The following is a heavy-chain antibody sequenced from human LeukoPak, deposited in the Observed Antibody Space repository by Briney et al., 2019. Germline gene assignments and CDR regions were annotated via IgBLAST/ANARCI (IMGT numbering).Heavy chain of an antibody. Sequence: SETLSLTCTVSGGSISSGDYYWSWIRQPPGKGLEWIGYIYYSGSTYYNPSLKSRVTISVDTSKNQFSLKLSSVTAADTAVYYCARDNNQSSGTYDFDYWGQGTLVTVSS. J-gene: IGHJ4*02. CDR1: GGSISSGDYY. D-gene: IGHD1-26*01. CDR3: ARDNNQSSGTYDFDY. CDR2: IYYSGST. V-gene: IGHV4-30-4*01.